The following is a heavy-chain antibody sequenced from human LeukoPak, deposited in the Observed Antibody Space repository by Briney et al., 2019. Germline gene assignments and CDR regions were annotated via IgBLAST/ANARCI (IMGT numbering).Heavy chain of an antibody. CDR1: GYTFTSYY. CDR2: INPSGGST. J-gene: IGHJ4*02. D-gene: IGHD3-9*01. CDR3: AIRSITIYEVDY. V-gene: IGHV1-46*01. Sequence: ASVKVSCKASGYTFTSYYMHWVRQAPGQGLEWMGIINPSGGSTSYAQKFQGRVTMTRDTSISTAYMELSRLRSDDTAVYYCAIRSITIYEVDYWGQGTLVTVSS.